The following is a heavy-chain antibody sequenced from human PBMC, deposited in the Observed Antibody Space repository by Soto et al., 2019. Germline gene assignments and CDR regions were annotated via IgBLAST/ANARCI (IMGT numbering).Heavy chain of an antibody. V-gene: IGHV4-39*01. CDR1: GGSISSSSYY. D-gene: IGHD2-15*01. Sequence: SETLSLTCTVSGGSISSSSYYWGWIRQPPGKGLEWIGSIYYSGSTYYNPSLKSRVTISVDTSKNQFSLKLSSVTAADTAVYYCASQSEGWSLDAFDIWGQGTMVTVSS. CDR2: IYYSGST. J-gene: IGHJ3*02. CDR3: ASQSEGWSLDAFDI.